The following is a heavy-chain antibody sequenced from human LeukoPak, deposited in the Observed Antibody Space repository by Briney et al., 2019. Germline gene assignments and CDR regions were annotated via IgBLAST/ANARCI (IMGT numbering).Heavy chain of an antibody. CDR2: ISGSDDNT. CDR1: GFTFNNYA. J-gene: IGHJ4*02. CDR3: AKDFDH. V-gene: IGHV3-23*01. Sequence: GGSLRLSCAASGFTFNNYAMSWVRQAPGKGLEWVSTISGSDDNTYYADSVKGRFTISRDISKNTLYLQMNSLRADDTALYYCAKDFDHWGQGTLVTVSS.